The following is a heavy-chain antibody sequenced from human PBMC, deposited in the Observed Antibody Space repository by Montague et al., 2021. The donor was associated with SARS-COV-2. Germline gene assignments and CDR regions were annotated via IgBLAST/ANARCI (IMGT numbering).Heavy chain of an antibody. CDR2: ISSSSSYI. V-gene: IGHV3-21*01. Sequence: SLRLSCAASGFTFSSYSMNWVRQAPGKGLEWVSSISSSSSYIYYADSVKGRFTISRDNAKNSLYLQMNSLRAEDTAVYYCARDLGYDYVWGSYRHLDNLGQGPLVTVS. CDR1: GFTFSSYS. CDR3: ARDLGYDYVWGSYRHLDN. J-gene: IGHJ4*02. D-gene: IGHD3-16*02.